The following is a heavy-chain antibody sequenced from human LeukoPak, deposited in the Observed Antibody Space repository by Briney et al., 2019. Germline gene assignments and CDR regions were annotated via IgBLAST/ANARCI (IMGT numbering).Heavy chain of an antibody. CDR2: ISSSGSTI. Sequence: GGSLRLSCAASGFTFSDYYMSWIRQAPGKGLEWVSYISSSGSTIYYADSVKGRFTISRDNSKNTLFLAMNSLRREDTALYYCAKGYDGTGFYLDSWGQGALVTVSS. D-gene: IGHD3-22*01. J-gene: IGHJ4*02. CDR1: GFTFSDYY. CDR3: AKGYDGTGFYLDS. V-gene: IGHV3-11*04.